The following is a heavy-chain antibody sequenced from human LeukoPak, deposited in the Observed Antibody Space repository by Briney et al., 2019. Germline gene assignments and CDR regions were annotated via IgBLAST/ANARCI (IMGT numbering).Heavy chain of an antibody. J-gene: IGHJ4*02. CDR3: AKDRGRTWVQVAN. Sequence: TGGSLRLSCAASRFTFSKSGMSWVRQAPGKGLEWVSAISGSGGSTYYADSVKGRFTISRDNSKNTLYLQMNSLRVEDTAVYYCAKDRGRTWVQVANWGQGTLVTVSS. D-gene: IGHD2-15*01. CDR2: ISGSGGST. CDR1: RFTFSKSG. V-gene: IGHV3-23*01.